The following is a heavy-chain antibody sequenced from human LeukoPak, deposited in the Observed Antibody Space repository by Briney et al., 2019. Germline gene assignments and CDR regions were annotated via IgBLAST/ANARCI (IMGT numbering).Heavy chain of an antibody. CDR3: TRVTSWRTGFDY. Sequence: PGGSLRLSCAASGFTFLNYAMHWVRQAPGKGLEWVSAINWNSVHMNYADSVKGRFTISRDNAKNSLYLQMNSLRPEDTALYYCTRVTSWRTGFDYWGQGTLVTVSS. CDR2: INWNSVHM. D-gene: IGHD1-1*01. V-gene: IGHV3-9*01. J-gene: IGHJ4*02. CDR1: GFTFLNYA.